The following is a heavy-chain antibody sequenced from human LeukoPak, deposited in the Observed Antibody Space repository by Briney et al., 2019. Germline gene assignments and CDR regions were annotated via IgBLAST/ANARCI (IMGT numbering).Heavy chain of an antibody. V-gene: IGHV4-59*01. Sequence: KPSETLSLTCTVSGGSISGYYWTWIRQPPGKGLEWIGYIYYTGSTNYNPSLKSRVTISVDTSKNQFSLNLSSVTAADTALYYCARFDRDGYNLDYWGQGTPVTVSS. CDR2: IYYTGST. D-gene: IGHD5-24*01. CDR3: ARFDRDGYNLDY. J-gene: IGHJ4*02. CDR1: GGSISGYY.